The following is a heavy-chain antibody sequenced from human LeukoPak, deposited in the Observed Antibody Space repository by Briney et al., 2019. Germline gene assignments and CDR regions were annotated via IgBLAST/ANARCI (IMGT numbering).Heavy chain of an antibody. J-gene: IGHJ4*02. Sequence: SETPSLTCTVSGGSISSGSYYWSWIRQPAGKGLEWIGRIYTSGSTNYNPSLKSRVTISVDTSKNQFSLKLSSVTAADTAVYYCARGDDFWSGYFDYWGQGTLVTVSS. V-gene: IGHV4-61*02. D-gene: IGHD3-3*01. CDR2: IYTSGST. CDR1: GGSISSGSYY. CDR3: ARGDDFWSGYFDY.